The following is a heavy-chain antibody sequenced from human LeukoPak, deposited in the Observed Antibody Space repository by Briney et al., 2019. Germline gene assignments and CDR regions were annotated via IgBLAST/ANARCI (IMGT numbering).Heavy chain of an antibody. V-gene: IGHV3-53*01. CDR1: GFTFSSYA. CDR3: ASSVYSGSPTKSFDY. Sequence: GGSLRLSCAASGFTFSSYAMSWVRQAPGKGLEWVSVIYSGGNTYYADSVKGRFTISRDNSKNTLYLQMNSLRVEDTAVYYCASSVYSGSPTKSFDYWGQGTLVTVSS. CDR2: IYSGGNT. D-gene: IGHD3-10*01. J-gene: IGHJ4*02.